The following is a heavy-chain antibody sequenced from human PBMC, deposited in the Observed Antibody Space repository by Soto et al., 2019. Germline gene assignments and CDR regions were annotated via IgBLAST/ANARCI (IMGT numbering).Heavy chain of an antibody. D-gene: IGHD6-25*01. Sequence: SETLSLTCAVYGGSFSGYYWTWIRQPPEKGLEWIGEINHSGSTNQNPSLKSRVSISVDRSKNQFSLRLRSVTAADTAVYYCARGISVMAAFAGDAPDKYFFDSWSLGTLVTVS. V-gene: IGHV4-34*01. CDR2: INHSGST. J-gene: IGHJ4*02. CDR1: GGSFSGYY. CDR3: ARGISVMAAFAGDAPDKYFFDS.